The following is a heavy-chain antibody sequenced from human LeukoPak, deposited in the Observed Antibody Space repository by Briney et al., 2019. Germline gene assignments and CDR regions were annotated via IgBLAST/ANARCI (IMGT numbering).Heavy chain of an antibody. Sequence: GGSLRLSCAASGFSVNGNYWHWVRETRGQRPQWISIIYSGGRTLYADSVRGRFTFSRDNSRNTLYLQMNSLRVEDTAVYFCAGGSYPLTYWGQGSLVTVSS. J-gene: IGHJ4*02. D-gene: IGHD3-10*01. V-gene: IGHV3-66*01. CDR3: AGGSYPLTY. CDR1: GFSVNGNY. CDR2: IYSGGRT.